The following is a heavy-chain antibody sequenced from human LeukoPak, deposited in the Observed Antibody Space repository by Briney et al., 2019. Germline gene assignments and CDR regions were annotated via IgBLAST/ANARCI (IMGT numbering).Heavy chain of an antibody. CDR2: IKQDRSEE. Sequence: PGGSLRLSCAASGFTFSNYWMSWVRQAPGKGLEWVANIKQDRSEEYYVDSVKGRFTISRDNAKNSLYLQMNSLRADDTAVYYCARGYDSSGWIYWGQGTLVTVSS. J-gene: IGHJ4*02. CDR3: ARGYDSSGWIY. D-gene: IGHD3-22*01. V-gene: IGHV3-7*01. CDR1: GFTFSNYW.